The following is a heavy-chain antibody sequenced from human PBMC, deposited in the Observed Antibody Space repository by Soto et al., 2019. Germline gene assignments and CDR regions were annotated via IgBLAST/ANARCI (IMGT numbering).Heavy chain of an antibody. D-gene: IGHD1-7*01. CDR3: ASRDPGTSVDY. V-gene: IGHV4-4*02. J-gene: IGHJ4*02. CDR2: IYRTGST. Sequence: NPSETLSLTCAVSGGSFTSNNWWTWVRQPPGQGLEWIGEIYRTGSTNYNPSLKSRVTISLGKSESQFSLKVTSLTAADTAVYYCASRDPGTSVDYWGQGTLVTVSS. CDR1: GGSFTSNNW.